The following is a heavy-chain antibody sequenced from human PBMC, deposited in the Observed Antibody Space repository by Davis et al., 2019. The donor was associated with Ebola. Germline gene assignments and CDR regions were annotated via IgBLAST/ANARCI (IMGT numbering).Heavy chain of an antibody. CDR3: AEIYWVRYGMDV. CDR2: ISYDGSNK. Sequence: PGGSLRLSCVASGFTFSGYAMHWVRQAPGKGLEWVAVISYDGSNKYYADSVKGRFTISRDKSQNTLSLQMNSLRAEDTAVYYCAEIYWVRYGMDVWGQGTTVTVSS. J-gene: IGHJ6*02. V-gene: IGHV3-30*04. CDR1: GFTFSGYA. D-gene: IGHD2-8*02.